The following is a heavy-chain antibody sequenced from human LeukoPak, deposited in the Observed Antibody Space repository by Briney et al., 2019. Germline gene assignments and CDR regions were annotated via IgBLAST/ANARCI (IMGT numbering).Heavy chain of an antibody. CDR3: ARGASGWYVSVCDS. Sequence: SQNLSLTCAISGDSVSSNDASWNWIRQSPSRGLDWLGRTYYRSQWYYDYAVSVKGRMTIYPDTSKNQFSLQLSSVTPEDTAVYYCARGASGWYVSVCDSWGQGTLVTVSS. D-gene: IGHD6-13*01. V-gene: IGHV6-1*01. CDR2: TYYRSQWYY. CDR1: GDSVSSNDAS. J-gene: IGHJ5*01.